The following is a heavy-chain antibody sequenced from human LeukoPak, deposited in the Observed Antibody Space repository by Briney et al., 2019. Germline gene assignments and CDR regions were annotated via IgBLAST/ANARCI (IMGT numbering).Heavy chain of an antibody. CDR3: ARGHSSGWYFFDY. V-gene: IGHV3-30-3*01. Sequence: PGGSLRLSCAASGFTFSGYAMHWVRQAPGKGLEWVAVISYDGNNKYYADSVKGRFTISRDKSKNTVDLQMNSLRADDTAVYYCARGHSSGWYFFDYWGQGTQVTVSS. CDR1: GFTFSGYA. CDR2: ISYDGNNK. D-gene: IGHD6-19*01. J-gene: IGHJ4*02.